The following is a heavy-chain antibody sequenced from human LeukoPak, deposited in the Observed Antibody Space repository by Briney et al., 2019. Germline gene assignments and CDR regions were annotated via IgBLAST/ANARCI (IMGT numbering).Heavy chain of an antibody. V-gene: IGHV5-51*01. J-gene: IGHJ4*02. Sequence: GGSLRLSCAASGFTFSSYSMNWVRQAPGKGLEWMGIIYPGDSDTRYSPSFQGQVTISADKSISTAYLQWSSLKASDTAMYYCARRQLGATADYWGQGTLVTVSS. D-gene: IGHD1-26*01. CDR3: ARRQLGATADY. CDR1: GFTFSSYS. CDR2: IYPGDSDT.